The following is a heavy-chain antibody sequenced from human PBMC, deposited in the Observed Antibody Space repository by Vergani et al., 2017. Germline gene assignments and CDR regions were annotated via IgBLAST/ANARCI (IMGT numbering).Heavy chain of an antibody. CDR1: GGTFSSYA. CDR3: ARGSYYYDRSGYYFDY. V-gene: IGHV1-69*12. D-gene: IGHD3-22*01. Sequence: QVQLVQSGAEVKKPGSSVKVSCKASGGTFSSYAISWVRQAPGQGLEWMGGIIPIFGTANYAQKFQGRVTITADESTSTAYMELSSLRSEDTAVYYCARGSYYYDRSGYYFDYWGQGTLVTVSS. J-gene: IGHJ4*02. CDR2: IIPIFGTA.